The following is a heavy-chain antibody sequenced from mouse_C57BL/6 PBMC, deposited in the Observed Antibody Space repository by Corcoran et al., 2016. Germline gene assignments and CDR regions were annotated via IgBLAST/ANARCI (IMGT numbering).Heavy chain of an antibody. CDR3: ARYYYGSSPYYAMDY. D-gene: IGHD1-1*01. V-gene: IGHV1-75*01. CDR2: IFPGSGST. CDR1: GYTFTDYY. J-gene: IGHJ4*01. Sequence: QVQLQQSGPELVKPGASVKISCKASGYTFTDYYINWVKQRPGQGLEWIGWIFPGSGSTYYNEKFKGKATLTVDKSSSTAYMLLSSLTSEDSAVYFCARYYYGSSPYYAMDYWGQGTSVTVPS.